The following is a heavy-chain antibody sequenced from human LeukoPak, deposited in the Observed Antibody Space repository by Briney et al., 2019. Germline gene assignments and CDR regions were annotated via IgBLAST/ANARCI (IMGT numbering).Heavy chain of an antibody. D-gene: IGHD3-22*01. CDR3: ARGGYYDSSGADY. CDR1: GYTFTIYG. Sequence: ASVKVPRNASGYTFTIYGISWVRHAPGQGLEWMGWISAYSGNTNYAQKHQGRVTITTDTSKTTAYLELRSLRSDVTAVYYCARGGYYDSSGADYWGQGTLVTVSS. CDR2: ISAYSGNT. V-gene: IGHV1-18*01. J-gene: IGHJ4*02.